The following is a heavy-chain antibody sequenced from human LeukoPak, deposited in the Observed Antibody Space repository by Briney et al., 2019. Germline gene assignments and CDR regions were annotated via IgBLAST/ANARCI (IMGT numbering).Heavy chain of an antibody. Sequence: SVKVSCKASGGTFSRFTISWVRQAPGQGFEWMGGITPIFGTANYAQKFQGRVTITADESTSTAYMELSSLRSEDTAVYYCARMGDIDHYVYSGSYCYWGQGTLVTVSS. J-gene: IGHJ4*02. V-gene: IGHV1-69*13. CDR2: ITPIFGTA. D-gene: IGHD1-26*01. CDR3: ARMGDIDHYVYSGSYCY. CDR1: GGTFSRFT.